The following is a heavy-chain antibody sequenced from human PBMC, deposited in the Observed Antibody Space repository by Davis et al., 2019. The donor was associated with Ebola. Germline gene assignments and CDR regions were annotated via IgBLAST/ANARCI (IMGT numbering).Heavy chain of an antibody. D-gene: IGHD3-22*01. CDR2: IIPIFGIA. Sequence: AASVKVSCKASGGTFSSYAINWVRQAPGQGLEWMGGIIPIFGIANYAQKFQGRVTITADESTSTAYMELRRLRSEDTAVYYCASPADSSGTWGQGTLVTVSS. J-gene: IGHJ5*02. V-gene: IGHV1-69*13. CDR3: ASPADSSGT. CDR1: GGTFSSYA.